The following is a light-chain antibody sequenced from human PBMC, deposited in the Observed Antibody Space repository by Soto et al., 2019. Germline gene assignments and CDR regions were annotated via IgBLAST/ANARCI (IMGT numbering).Light chain of an antibody. CDR2: DAS. CDR3: HQRSTWPFT. V-gene: IGKV3-11*01. J-gene: IGKJ3*01. Sequence: IVLTQSPAPLSLSPGERATLSCRASQSISSYLAWYQQKPDQAPRLLIYDASNRATGIPARFSGSGSGTDFTLTISSLEPEDFAVYYCHQRSTWPFTFGPGTKVDIK. CDR1: QSISSY.